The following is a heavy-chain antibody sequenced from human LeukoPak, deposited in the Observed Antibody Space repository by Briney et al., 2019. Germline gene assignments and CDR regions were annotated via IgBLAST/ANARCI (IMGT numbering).Heavy chain of an antibody. J-gene: IGHJ5*02. CDR3: AREHIVVVTDAIGYWFDP. Sequence: PSETLSLTCTVSGGSISSYYWSWIRQPPGKGLEWIGYIYYSGSTNYNPSLKSRVTISIDTTKNQFSLKLSAVTAADTAVYYCAREHIVVVTDAIGYWFDPWGQGTLVTVSS. CDR1: GGSISSYY. V-gene: IGHV4-59*12. CDR2: IYYSGST. D-gene: IGHD2-2*01.